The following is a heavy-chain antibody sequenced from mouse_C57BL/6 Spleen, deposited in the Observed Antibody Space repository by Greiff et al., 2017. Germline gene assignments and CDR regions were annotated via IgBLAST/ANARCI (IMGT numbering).Heavy chain of an antibody. Sequence: EVQLVESGGGLVQSGRSLRLSCATSGFTFSDFYMEWVRQAPGKGLEWIAASRNKANDYTTEYSASVKGRFIVSRDTSQSILYLQMNALRAEDTAIYYCARDAPGDSAMDYWGQGTSVTVSS. CDR2: SRNKANDYTT. D-gene: IGHD3-1*01. V-gene: IGHV7-1*01. CDR3: ARDAPGDSAMDY. J-gene: IGHJ4*01. CDR1: GFTFSDFY.